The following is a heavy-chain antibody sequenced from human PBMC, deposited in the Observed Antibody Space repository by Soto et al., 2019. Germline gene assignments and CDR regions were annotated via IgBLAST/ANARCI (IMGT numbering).Heavy chain of an antibody. Sequence: QVQLVESGGGVVQPGRSLRLSCAASGFTFSSYAMHWVRQAPGKGLEWVAVISYDGSNKYYADSVKGRFTISRDNSKNTLYLQMNSLRAEDTVVYYCAREGVKGLQYFDYWGQGTLVTVSS. D-gene: IGHD3-22*01. V-gene: IGHV3-30-3*01. CDR3: AREGVKGLQYFDY. J-gene: IGHJ4*02. CDR1: GFTFSSYA. CDR2: ISYDGSNK.